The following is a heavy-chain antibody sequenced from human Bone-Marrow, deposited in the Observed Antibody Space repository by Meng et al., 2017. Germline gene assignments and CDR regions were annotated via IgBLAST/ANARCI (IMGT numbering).Heavy chain of an antibody. CDR2: INHSGST. CDR3: ARGPTTMAHDFDY. D-gene: IGHD4-11*01. CDR1: GGSFSDYY. Sequence: SETLSLTCVVSGGSFSDYYWSWIRHLPGKGLEWIGEINHSGSTNYNPSLESRATISVDTSQNNLSLKLSSVTAADSAVYYCARGPTTMAHDFDYWGQGTLVTVSS. V-gene: IGHV4-34*01. J-gene: IGHJ4*02.